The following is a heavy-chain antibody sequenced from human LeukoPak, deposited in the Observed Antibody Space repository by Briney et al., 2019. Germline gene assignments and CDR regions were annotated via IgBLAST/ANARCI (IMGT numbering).Heavy chain of an antibody. CDR2: IVIGGDT. CDR3: ARGEFYGSGSYLFDY. V-gene: IGHV3-13*01. Sequence: GGSLRLSCAASGFIFSNYDMHWVRQAAGKGLEWVSTIVIGGDTYYPGSVKGRFTISRENAKNSLYLQMNSLRAGDTAVYYCARGEFYGSGSYLFDYWGQGTLVTVSS. J-gene: IGHJ4*02. CDR1: GFIFSNYD. D-gene: IGHD3-10*01.